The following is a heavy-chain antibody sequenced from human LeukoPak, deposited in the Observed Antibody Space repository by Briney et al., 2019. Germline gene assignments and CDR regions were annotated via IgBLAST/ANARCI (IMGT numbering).Heavy chain of an antibody. D-gene: IGHD3-16*01. CDR1: GDSISSYY. Sequence: SETLSLTCTVSGDSISSYYWAWIRQPPGKGLEWIAYIYYSGTPTSYNPSLKSRVTISIDTSRNQFSLKLSSVTAADTAVYYCARDSRGGGPDFDYWGQGTLVTVSS. CDR2: IYYSGTPT. V-gene: IGHV4-59*01. J-gene: IGHJ4*02. CDR3: ARDSRGGGPDFDY.